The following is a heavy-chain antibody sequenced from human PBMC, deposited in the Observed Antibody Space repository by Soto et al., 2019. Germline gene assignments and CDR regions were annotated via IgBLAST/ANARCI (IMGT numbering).Heavy chain of an antibody. CDR3: ARGLNVGNFDY. J-gene: IGHJ4*02. CDR1: DSSINSNYY. V-gene: IGHV4-38-2*01. D-gene: IGHD2-15*01. Sequence: SETLSLTCGVSDSSINSNYYWHWIRQPPGKGLEWIGAIYHSGTTYYTPSLKSWVTISMDTSKNHLYLRLTSVTAAGTAGYYCARGLNVGNFDYWGQGTPVTAPQ. CDR2: IYHSGTT.